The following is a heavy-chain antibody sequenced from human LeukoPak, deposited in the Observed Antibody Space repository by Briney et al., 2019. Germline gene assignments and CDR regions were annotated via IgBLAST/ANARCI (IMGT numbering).Heavy chain of an antibody. CDR3: ARDRGSD. J-gene: IGHJ4*02. CDR2: IYYSGST. V-gene: IGHV4-59*12. Sequence: SETLSLTCTVSGGSISSYYWSWIRQPPGKGLEWIGYIYYSGSTNYNPPLKSRVTISVDTSKNQFSLKLSSVTAADTAVYYCARDRGSDWGQGTLVTVSS. CDR1: GGSISSYY. D-gene: IGHD1-26*01.